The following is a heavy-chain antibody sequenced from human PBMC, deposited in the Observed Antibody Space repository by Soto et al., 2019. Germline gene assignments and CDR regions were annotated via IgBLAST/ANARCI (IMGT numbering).Heavy chain of an antibody. J-gene: IGHJ4*02. CDR2: ISSSSSYI. CDR1: GFTFSSYS. D-gene: IGHD3-10*01. CDR3: ARAGSEMAPLFDY. Sequence: GGSLRLSCAASGFTFSSYSMNWVRQAPGKGLEWVSSISSSSSYIYYADSVKGRFTISRDNAKNSLYLQMNSLRAEDTAVYYCARAGSEMAPLFDYWGQGTLVTVSS. V-gene: IGHV3-21*01.